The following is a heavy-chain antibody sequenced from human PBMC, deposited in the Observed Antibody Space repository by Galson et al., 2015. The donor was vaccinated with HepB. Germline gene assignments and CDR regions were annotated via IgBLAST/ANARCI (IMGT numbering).Heavy chain of an antibody. CDR1: GFTFSSYS. D-gene: IGHD1-1*01. V-gene: IGHV3-66*02. CDR3: ARDVAHRETGEHWYFDL. J-gene: IGHJ2*01. Sequence: SLRLSCAASGFTFSSYSMNWVRQAPGKGLEWVSVIYSGGSTYYADSVKGRFTISRDNSKNTLYLQMNSLRAEDTAVYYCARDVAHRETGEHWYFDLWGRGTLVTVSS. CDR2: IYSGGST.